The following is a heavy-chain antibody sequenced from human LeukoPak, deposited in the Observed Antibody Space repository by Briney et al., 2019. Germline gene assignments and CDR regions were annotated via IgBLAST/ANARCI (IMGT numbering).Heavy chain of an antibody. V-gene: IGHV4-39*01. D-gene: IGHD3-22*01. CDR2: IAYSGST. CDR1: GGSISGSSYY. CDR3: ARRYDSSGYEAFDI. J-gene: IGHJ3*02. Sequence: SETLSLTCTVSGGSISGSSYYWGWIRQPPGKGLDWIGTIAYSGSTYYNPSLKSRVTISLDTSKSQVSLKLSSVTAADTAVYYCARRYDSSGYEAFDIWGQGTMVTVSS.